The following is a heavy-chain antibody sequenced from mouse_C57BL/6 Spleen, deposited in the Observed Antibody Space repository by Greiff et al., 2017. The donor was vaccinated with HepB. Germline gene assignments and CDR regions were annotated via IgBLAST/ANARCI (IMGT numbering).Heavy chain of an antibody. Sequence: VQLQQSGTELVKPGASVKLSCKASGYTFTSYWMHWVKQRPGQGLEWIGNINPSNGGTNYNEKFKSKATLTVDKSSSSAYMQLSSLTSEDSAVYYCARYEGLLRGAYAMDYWGQGTSVTVSS. CDR1: GYTFTSYW. CDR3: ARYEGLLRGAYAMDY. CDR2: INPSNGGT. J-gene: IGHJ4*01. V-gene: IGHV1-53*01. D-gene: IGHD1-1*01.